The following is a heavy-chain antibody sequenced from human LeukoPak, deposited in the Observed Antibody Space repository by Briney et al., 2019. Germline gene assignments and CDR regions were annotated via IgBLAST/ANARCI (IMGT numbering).Heavy chain of an antibody. Sequence: SVKVSCKASGGTFSNYAVSWVRQAPGQGLEWMGGIIPFVGRAIYAQKFQGRVTFTADKSSSTVYMDLDSLTSEDTAVYYCARALFFHYSDNSAYRPNDAFDDWGHGTMVTVS. CDR2: IIPFVGRA. CDR3: ARALFFHYSDNSAYRPNDAFDD. CDR1: GGTFSNYA. D-gene: IGHD3-22*01. J-gene: IGHJ3*01. V-gene: IGHV1-69*10.